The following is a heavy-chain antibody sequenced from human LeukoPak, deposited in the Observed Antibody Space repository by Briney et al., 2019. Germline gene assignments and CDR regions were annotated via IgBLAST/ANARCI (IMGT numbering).Heavy chain of an antibody. CDR1: GFIFSSYS. Sequence: PGGSLRLSCAASGFIFSSYSMNWVRQTPEKGLEWVSYISSSSSTIYYADSMKGRLTISRDNAKNSLYLQMNSLRAEDTAVYYCARGSGSFSFHLPGFDPWGQGTLVTGSS. D-gene: IGHD1-26*01. V-gene: IGHV3-48*01. CDR3: ARGSGSFSFHLPGFDP. CDR2: ISSSSSTI. J-gene: IGHJ5*02.